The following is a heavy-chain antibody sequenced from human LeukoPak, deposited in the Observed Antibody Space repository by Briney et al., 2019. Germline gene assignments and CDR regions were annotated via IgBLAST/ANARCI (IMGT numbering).Heavy chain of an antibody. Sequence: ASVKVSCKASGYTFTSYDINWVRQATGQGLEWMGWMNPNSGNTGYAQKFQGRVTMTRNTSISTAYMELSSLRSEDTAVYYCARVATYYYDSSGYADYWGQGTLVTVSS. CDR3: ARVATYYYDSSGYADY. D-gene: IGHD3-22*01. CDR1: GYTFTSYD. J-gene: IGHJ4*02. CDR2: MNPNSGNT. V-gene: IGHV1-8*01.